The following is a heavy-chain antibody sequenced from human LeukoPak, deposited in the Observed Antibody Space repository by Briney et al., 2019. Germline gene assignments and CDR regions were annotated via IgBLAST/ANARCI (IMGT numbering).Heavy chain of an antibody. CDR3: ARDDCSSTSCAYYYYYGMDV. V-gene: IGHV3-7*01. Sequence: GGSLRLSCAASGFTFSSYAMSWVRQAPGKGLEWVANIKQDGSEKYYVDSVKGRFTISRDNAKNSLYLQMNSLRAEDTAVYYCARDDCSSTSCAYYYYYGMDVWGQGTTVTVSS. J-gene: IGHJ6*02. CDR1: GFTFSSYA. D-gene: IGHD2-2*01. CDR2: IKQDGSEK.